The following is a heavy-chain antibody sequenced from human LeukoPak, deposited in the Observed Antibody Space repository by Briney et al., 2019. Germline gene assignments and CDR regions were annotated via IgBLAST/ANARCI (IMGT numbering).Heavy chain of an antibody. V-gene: IGHV1-18*01. Sequence: ASVKVSCKASGYTFTSYGISWVRQAPGQGLEWMGWISAYNGNTNYAQKLQGRVTMTTDTSTSTAYMELRSLRSDDTAVYYCARDAPTRNYCSGGSCYPFGLGYYYYGMDVWGQGTTVTVSS. CDR3: ARDAPTRNYCSGGSCYPFGLGYYYYGMDV. D-gene: IGHD2-15*01. J-gene: IGHJ6*02. CDR2: ISAYNGNT. CDR1: GYTFTSYG.